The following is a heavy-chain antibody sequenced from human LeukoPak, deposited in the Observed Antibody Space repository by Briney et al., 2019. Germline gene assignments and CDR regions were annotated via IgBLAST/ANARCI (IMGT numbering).Heavy chain of an antibody. D-gene: IGHD2-15*01. V-gene: IGHV4-39*07. CDR3: ARDGSMVAAPFDY. CDR1: GGSISSSSYY. J-gene: IGHJ4*02. CDR2: IYYSGST. Sequence: SETLSLTCTVSGGSISSSSYYWGWIRQPPGKGLEWIVSIYYSGSTYYNPSLKSRVTISVDTSKNQFSLKLSSVTAADTAVYYCARDGSMVAAPFDYWGQGTLVTVSS.